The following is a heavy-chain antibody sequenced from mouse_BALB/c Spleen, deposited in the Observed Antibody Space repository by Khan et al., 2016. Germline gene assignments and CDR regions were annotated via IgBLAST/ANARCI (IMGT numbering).Heavy chain of an antibody. J-gene: IGHJ2*01. Sequence: EVELVESGGGLVQPGGSRKLSCAAAGFTFSSFGMHWVRQAPEKGLEWVAFISSGSSAIYYADTVKGRFTISRDNPKNTLFLQMTSLRYEDTGMYYCGRGDYWGQGTTLTVSS. CDR3: GRGDY. CDR2: ISSGSSAI. CDR1: GFTFSSFG. V-gene: IGHV5-17*02.